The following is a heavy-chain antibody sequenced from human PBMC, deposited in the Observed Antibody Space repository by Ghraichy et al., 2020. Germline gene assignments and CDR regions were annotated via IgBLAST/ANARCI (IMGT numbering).Heavy chain of an antibody. V-gene: IGHV3-23*01. D-gene: IGHD3-22*01. CDR3: AKGHYYDSSGYVPVYYYYGMDV. CDR1: GFTFSSYA. CDR2: ISGSGGST. J-gene: IGHJ6*02. Sequence: GGSLRLSCAASGFTFSSYAMSWVRQAPGKGLEWVSAISGSGGSTYYADSVKGRFTISRDNSKNTLYLQMNSLRAEDTAVYYCAKGHYYDSSGYVPVYYYYGMDVWGQETTVTVSS.